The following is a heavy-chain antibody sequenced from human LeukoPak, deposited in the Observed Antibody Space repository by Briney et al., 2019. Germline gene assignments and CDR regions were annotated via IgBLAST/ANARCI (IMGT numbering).Heavy chain of an antibody. CDR2: ISSSGSTI. CDR1: GFPFNAYW. J-gene: IGHJ4*02. CDR3: ARRAVAGTLDY. Sequence: GGSLRLSCAASGFPFNAYWMTWVRQAPGEGLEWVSYISSSGSTIYYADSVKGRFTISRDNAKNSLYLQMNSLRAEDTAVYYCARRAVAGTLDYWGQGTLVTVSS. D-gene: IGHD6-19*01. V-gene: IGHV3-11*01.